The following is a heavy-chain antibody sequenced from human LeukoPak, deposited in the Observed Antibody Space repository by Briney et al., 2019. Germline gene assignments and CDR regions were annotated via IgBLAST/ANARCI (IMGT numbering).Heavy chain of an antibody. Sequence: SETLSLTCTVSGGSISSYYWSWIRQPPGKGLEWIGYIYYSGSTNYNPSLKSRVTISVDTSKNQFSLKPSSVTAADTAVYYCAARGGGDFDYWGQGTLVTVSS. CDR2: IYYSGST. CDR3: AARGGGDFDY. J-gene: IGHJ4*02. V-gene: IGHV4-59*01. D-gene: IGHD3-16*01. CDR1: GGSISSYY.